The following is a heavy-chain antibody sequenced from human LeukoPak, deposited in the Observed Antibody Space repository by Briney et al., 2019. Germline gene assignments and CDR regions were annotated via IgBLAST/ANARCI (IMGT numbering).Heavy chain of an antibody. V-gene: IGHV3-30-3*01. J-gene: IGHJ4*02. CDR1: GFTFSTYA. D-gene: IGHD1-14*01. CDR2: ISYDGSNK. Sequence: GGSLRLSCAASGFTFSTYAMHWVRQVPGKGLEWVAVISYDGSNKYYADSVKGRCTISRDNSKNTLYLQMNSLRGEDTGVYYCARDLESEPGQGPDYWGQGTLVTVSS. CDR3: ARDLESEPGQGPDY.